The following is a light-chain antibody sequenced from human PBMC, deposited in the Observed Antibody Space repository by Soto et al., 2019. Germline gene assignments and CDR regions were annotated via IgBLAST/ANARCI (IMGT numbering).Light chain of an antibody. Sequence: DIQMTQSASSLSASVGDRVTITCLASQVISNYLNWYQQKPGKAPKLLIYDISTLEIGVPSRFSGSGSGTDFTFTITGLQPEDIATYYCQQYENLPYTFGQGTRLEIK. J-gene: IGKJ5*01. CDR3: QQYENLPYT. V-gene: IGKV1-33*01. CDR1: QVISNY. CDR2: DIS.